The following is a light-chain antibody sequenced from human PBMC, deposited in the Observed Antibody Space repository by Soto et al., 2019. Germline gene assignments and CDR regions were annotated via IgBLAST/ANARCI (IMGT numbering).Light chain of an antibody. CDR1: QSPLHSDGNTY. CDR2: EVF. Sequence: EIVMTHTPLSLAVTPGQPASISCKSRQSPLHSDGNTYLFWYVQKPGHPTQPLICEVFNRFYGVPDRLRGRGSGTAFSLKISRVEAEDVGVYYCLQSIQLPKTFGPGPKVHL. V-gene: IGKV2D-29*01. CDR3: LQSIQLPKT. J-gene: IGKJ3*01.